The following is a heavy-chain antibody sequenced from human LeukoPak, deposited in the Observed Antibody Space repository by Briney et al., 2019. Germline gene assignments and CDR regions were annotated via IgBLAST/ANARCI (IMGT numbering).Heavy chain of an antibody. D-gene: IGHD3-9*01. CDR2: ISAYNGNT. J-gene: IGHJ4*02. CDR1: GYTFTSYG. V-gene: IGHV1-18*01. Sequence: ASVKVSCKASGYTFTSYGISWVRQAPGQGLEWMGWISAYNGNTNYAQKLLGRVTMTTDTSTSTAYMELRSLRSDDTAVYYCARAEEYYDILTGYYRSYYFDYWGQGTLVTVSS. CDR3: ARAEEYYDILTGYYRSYYFDY.